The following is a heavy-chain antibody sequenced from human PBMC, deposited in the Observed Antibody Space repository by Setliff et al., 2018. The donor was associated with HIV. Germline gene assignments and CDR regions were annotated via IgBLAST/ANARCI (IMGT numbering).Heavy chain of an antibody. Sequence: SETLSLTCSVSGHSISSYYWSWIRQPAGKGLEWIGRIHTSGNTNYNPSLRGRVTMSVDMSKNQFSLKLTSVSAADTAVYYCARDRIEFVAEDPHDVFDIWGRGTLVTVSS. CDR2: IHTSGNT. J-gene: IGHJ3*02. V-gene: IGHV4-4*07. CDR3: ARDRIEFVAEDPHDVFDI. D-gene: IGHD5-12*01. CDR1: GHSISSYY.